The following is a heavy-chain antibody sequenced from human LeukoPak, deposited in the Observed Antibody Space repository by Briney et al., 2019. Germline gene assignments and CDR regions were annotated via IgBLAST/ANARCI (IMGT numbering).Heavy chain of an antibody. CDR2: IYYSGST. CDR3: ATLWFGEQVIYY. CDR1: GGSISSSGYY. J-gene: IGHJ4*02. D-gene: IGHD3-10*01. V-gene: IGHV4-39*01. Sequence: SETLSLTCTVSGGSISSSGYYWGWIRQPPGKGLEWIGSIYYSGSTYYNSSLKSRVTISVDTSKNQFSLKLSSVTAADTAVYYCATLWFGEQVIYYWGQGTLVTVSS.